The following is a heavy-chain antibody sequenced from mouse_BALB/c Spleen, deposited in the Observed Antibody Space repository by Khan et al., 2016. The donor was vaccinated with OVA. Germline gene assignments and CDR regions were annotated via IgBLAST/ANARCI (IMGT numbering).Heavy chain of an antibody. Sequence: EVELVESGGGLVQPGASRKLSCAASGFTFNSYGMHWVRQAPEKGLEWVAYISGDSNTIYYTDTVKGRFTISRDNPTNTLFLQMTSLMSEDTAMYYCSTSYFYVYYFDYWGPGTTLTVS. D-gene: IGHD1-1*01. CDR1: GFTFNSYG. CDR3: STSYFYVYYFDY. CDR2: ISGDSNTI. V-gene: IGHV5-17*02. J-gene: IGHJ2*01.